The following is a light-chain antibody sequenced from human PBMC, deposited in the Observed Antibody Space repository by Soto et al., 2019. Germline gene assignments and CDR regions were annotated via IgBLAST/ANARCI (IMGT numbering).Light chain of an antibody. J-gene: IGKJ4*01. CDR2: GAS. V-gene: IGKV3-20*01. CDR1: QSVSSTH. Sequence: EIVLTQSPGTLSLSPGERATLSCRASQSVSSTHLAWFQQKPGQAPRLLIYGASTRATGIPDRFSGSGSGTDFTLTISRLEPEDFAVYYCQQCGTSPPTFGGGTKVEIE. CDR3: QQCGTSPPT.